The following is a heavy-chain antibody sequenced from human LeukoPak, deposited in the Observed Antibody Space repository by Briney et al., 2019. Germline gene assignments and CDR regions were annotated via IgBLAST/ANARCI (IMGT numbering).Heavy chain of an antibody. CDR1: GGSISSYY. D-gene: IGHD5-12*01. V-gene: IGHV4-34*01. Sequence: SETLSLTCIVSGGSISSYYWSWIRQPPGKGLEWIGEINHSGSTNYNPSLKSRVTISVDTSKNQFSLKLSSVTAADTAVYYCARGTMRWLRPYYFDYWGQGTLVTVSS. CDR3: ARGTMRWLRPYYFDY. CDR2: INHSGST. J-gene: IGHJ4*02.